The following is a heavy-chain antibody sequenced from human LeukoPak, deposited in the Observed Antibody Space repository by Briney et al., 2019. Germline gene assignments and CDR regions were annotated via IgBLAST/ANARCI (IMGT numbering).Heavy chain of an antibody. V-gene: IGHV3-48*01. CDR2: ISSSSSTI. D-gene: IGHD3-22*01. J-gene: IGHJ4*02. Sequence: GGSLRLSCAGSGFTFSSYSMNWVRQAPGKGLEWVSYISSSSSTIYYADSVKGRFTISRDNAKNSLYLQMNSLRAEDTAVYYCARLDSSGYYQRDYWGQGTLVTDSS. CDR1: GFTFSSYS. CDR3: ARLDSSGYYQRDY.